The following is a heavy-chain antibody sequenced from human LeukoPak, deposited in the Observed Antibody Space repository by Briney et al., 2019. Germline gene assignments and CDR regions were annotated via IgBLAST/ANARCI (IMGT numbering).Heavy chain of an antibody. CDR2: ISSSGSTI. V-gene: IGHV3-48*04. CDR1: GFTFSSYG. CDR3: TRDHHRRHYDSQARNTFDI. Sequence: GGSLRLSCAASGFTFSSYGMSWVRQAPGKGLEWVSYISSSGSTIYYADSVKGRFTISRDNAKNSLYLQMNSLRAEDTAVYYCTRDHHRRHYDSQARNTFDIWGQGTMVTVSS. D-gene: IGHD3-22*01. J-gene: IGHJ3*02.